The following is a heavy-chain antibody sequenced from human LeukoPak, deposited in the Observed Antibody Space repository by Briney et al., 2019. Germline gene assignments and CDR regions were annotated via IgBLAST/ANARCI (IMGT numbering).Heavy chain of an antibody. CDR3: ARELSVYSGYDHDALDI. CDR1: GYTFTSYY. J-gene: IGHJ3*02. Sequence: ASVKVSCKASGYTFTSYYIHWVRQAPGQGLEWMGIINPSGGSTSYAQKFQGRVTMTRDTSTSTVYMELSSLRSEDTAVYYCARELSVYSGYDHDALDIWGQGTMVTVSS. V-gene: IGHV1-46*01. CDR2: INPSGGST. D-gene: IGHD5-12*01.